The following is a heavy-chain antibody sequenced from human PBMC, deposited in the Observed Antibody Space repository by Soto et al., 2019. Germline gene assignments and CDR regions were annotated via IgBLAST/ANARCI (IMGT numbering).Heavy chain of an antibody. J-gene: IGHJ5*02. V-gene: IGHV4-34*01. CDR3: ARGSEYYDSSGSSA. CDR2: LNHSGST. Sequence: LETLSLTCAVCGGSFSCYYLSWIRQHPGKGLEWIGELNHSGSTNYSPSLKSRVTISVDTSKNQFSLKLSSVTAADTAVYYCARGSEYYDSSGSSAWGQGTPVTVSS. D-gene: IGHD3-22*01. CDR1: GGSFSCYY.